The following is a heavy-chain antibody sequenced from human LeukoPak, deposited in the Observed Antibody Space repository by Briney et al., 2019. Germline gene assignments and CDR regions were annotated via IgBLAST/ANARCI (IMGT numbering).Heavy chain of an antibody. J-gene: IGHJ4*02. CDR2: IYYSGST. CDR1: GGSISSYY. CDR3: ARLDYGDFSTESFDY. V-gene: IGHV4-59*01. D-gene: IGHD4-17*01. Sequence: SETLSLTCTVSGGSISSYYWSWIRQPPGKGLEWIGYIYYSGSTNYNPSLKSRVAISVDTSKNQFSLKLSSVTAADTAVYYCARLDYGDFSTESFDYWGQGTLVTVSS.